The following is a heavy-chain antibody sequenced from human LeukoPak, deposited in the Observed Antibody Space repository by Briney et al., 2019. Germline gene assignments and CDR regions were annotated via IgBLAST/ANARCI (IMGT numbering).Heavy chain of an antibody. CDR1: GFTFSSYA. Sequence: GGSLRLSCAASGFTFSSYAMTWVRQAPGKGLEWVSSIRGSDGNTFYADSVKGRFTISRDNSKNTLYLQMNSLRAEDTAVYYCAKAPTIFGPKGDYWGQGTLVTVSS. CDR3: AKAPTIFGPKGDY. CDR2: IRGSDGNT. V-gene: IGHV3-23*01. J-gene: IGHJ4*02. D-gene: IGHD3-3*01.